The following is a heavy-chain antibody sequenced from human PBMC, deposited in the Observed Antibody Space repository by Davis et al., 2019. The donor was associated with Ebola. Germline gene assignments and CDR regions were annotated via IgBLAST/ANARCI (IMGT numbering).Heavy chain of an antibody. V-gene: IGHV3-15*01. D-gene: IGHD3-3*01. CDR1: GFTLSNAW. CDR2: IKSKTDGGTA. Sequence: GGSLRLSCAASGFTLSNAWMSWVRQAPGKGLEWVGRIKSKTDGGTADYAVPVKGRFTISRDDSKNILYLQMNSLKTEDTAVYYCTSQSRNYDFWSGYRYYFDYWGQGTLVTVSS. CDR3: TSQSRNYDFWSGYRYYFDY. J-gene: IGHJ4*02.